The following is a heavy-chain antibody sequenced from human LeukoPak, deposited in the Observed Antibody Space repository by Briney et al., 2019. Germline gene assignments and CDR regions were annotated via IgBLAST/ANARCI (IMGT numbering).Heavy chain of an antibody. V-gene: IGHV3-30-3*01. Sequence: PGRSLRLSCAASGFTFSSYAMHWVRQAPGKGLEWVAVISYDGSNKYYADSVKGRFTISRDNSKNTLYLQMNSLRAEDTAVYYCARGRGTMIVVVTLDYWGQGTLVTVSS. CDR3: ARGRGTMIVVVTLDY. CDR1: GFTFSSYA. D-gene: IGHD3-22*01. J-gene: IGHJ4*02. CDR2: ISYDGSNK.